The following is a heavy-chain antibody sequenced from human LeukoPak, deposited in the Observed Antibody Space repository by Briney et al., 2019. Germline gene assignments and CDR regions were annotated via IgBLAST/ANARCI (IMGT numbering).Heavy chain of an antibody. CDR1: GFTFSSYG. J-gene: IGHJ4*02. CDR2: IRYDGSNK. V-gene: IGHV3-30*02. D-gene: IGHD1-1*01. CDR3: AKGREGGELRDNFNFDY. Sequence: PGGSLRLSCAASGFTFSSYGMHWVRQAPGKGLEWVAFIRYDGSNKYYADSVKGRFTISRDNSKNTLYLQMNSLRAEDTAVYYCAKGREGGELRDNFNFDYWGQGTLVTVSS.